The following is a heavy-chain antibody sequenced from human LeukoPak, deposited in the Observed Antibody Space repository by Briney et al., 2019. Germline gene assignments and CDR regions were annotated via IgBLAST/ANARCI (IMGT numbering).Heavy chain of an antibody. Sequence: SGGSLRLSCAASGFTFSSYGMHWVRQAPGKGLEWVAVISYDGSNKYYADSVKGRFTISRDNSKDTLYLQMNSLRAEDTAVYYCAKDSPYSSTTGYFDYWGQGTLVTVSS. CDR1: GFTFSSYG. D-gene: IGHD6-13*01. CDR3: AKDSPYSSTTGYFDY. V-gene: IGHV3-30*18. CDR2: ISYDGSNK. J-gene: IGHJ4*02.